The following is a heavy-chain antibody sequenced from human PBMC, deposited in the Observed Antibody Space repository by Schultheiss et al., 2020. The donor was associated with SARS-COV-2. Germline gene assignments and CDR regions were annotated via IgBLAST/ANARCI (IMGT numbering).Heavy chain of an antibody. CDR3: AKELWGFTMVQGGNYYYGMDV. CDR2: ISYDGSNK. CDR1: GFTFSSYG. Sequence: GGSLRLCCAASGFTFSSYGMHWVRQAPGKGLEWVAVISYDGSNKYYADSVKGRFTISRDNSKNTLYLQMNSLRAEDTAVYYCAKELWGFTMVQGGNYYYGMDVWGQGTTVTVSS. J-gene: IGHJ6*02. V-gene: IGHV3-30*18. D-gene: IGHD3-10*01.